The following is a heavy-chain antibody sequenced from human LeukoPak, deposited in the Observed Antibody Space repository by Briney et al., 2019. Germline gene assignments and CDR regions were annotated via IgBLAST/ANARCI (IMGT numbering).Heavy chain of an antibody. Sequence: GGSLRLSCAASGFTFTNAWMNWVRQAPGKGLEWVGRIKSKADGETIDYAAPVKGRFTFSRDDSKNMLYLQLNSLKSEDTAVYYCSTLTSRGLSDSWGQGTLVTVSS. J-gene: IGHJ4*02. D-gene: IGHD1-20*01. CDR1: GFTFTNAW. CDR3: STLTSRGLSDS. CDR2: IKSKADGETI. V-gene: IGHV3-15*07.